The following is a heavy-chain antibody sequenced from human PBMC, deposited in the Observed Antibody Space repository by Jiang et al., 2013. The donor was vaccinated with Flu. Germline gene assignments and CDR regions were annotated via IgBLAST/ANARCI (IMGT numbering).Heavy chain of an antibody. V-gene: IGHV4-61*02. J-gene: IGHJ4*02. D-gene: IGHD5-24*01. Sequence: PGLVKPSQTLSLTCTVSGGSISSGSYYWSWIRQPAGKGLEWIGRIYTSGSTNYNPSLKSRVTISVDTSKNQFSLKLSSVTAADTAVYYCAGRDGSDYYFDYWGQGTLVTVSS. CDR1: GGSISSGSYY. CDR2: IYTSGST. CDR3: AGRDGSDYYFDY.